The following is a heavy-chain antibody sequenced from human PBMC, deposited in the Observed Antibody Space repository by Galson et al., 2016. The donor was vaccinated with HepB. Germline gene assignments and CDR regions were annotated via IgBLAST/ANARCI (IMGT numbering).Heavy chain of an antibody. J-gene: IGHJ4*02. CDR2: IRTTIDNYAT. D-gene: IGHD3-9*01. Sequence: SLRLSCAASGFPFSASTIHWVRQTSGKGLEWVGRIRTTIDNYATEYGVSVEGRVTISRDDSKTTAYLQINSLKSEDTAVYFCTRQGPNLTDDFDYWGQGTLVTVSS. CDR1: GFPFSAST. CDR3: TRQGPNLTDDFDY. V-gene: IGHV3-73*01.